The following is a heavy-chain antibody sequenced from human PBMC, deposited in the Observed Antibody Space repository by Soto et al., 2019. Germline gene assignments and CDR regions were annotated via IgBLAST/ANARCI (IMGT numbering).Heavy chain of an antibody. Sequence: GGSLRLSCAASGFTFSSYWMSWVRQAPGKGLEWVANIKQDGSEKYYVDPVKGRFTISRDNAKNSLYLQMNSLRAEDTTVYYCARDSVSGIVGATTWFDPWGQGTLVTVSS. D-gene: IGHD1-26*01. CDR2: IKQDGSEK. CDR3: ARDSVSGIVGATTWFDP. V-gene: IGHV3-7*01. J-gene: IGHJ5*02. CDR1: GFTFSSYW.